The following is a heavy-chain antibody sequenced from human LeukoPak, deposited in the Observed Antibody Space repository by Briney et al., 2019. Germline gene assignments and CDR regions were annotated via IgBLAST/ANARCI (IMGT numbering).Heavy chain of an antibody. V-gene: IGHV1-69*06. CDR2: IIPIFGTA. CDR3: ARGRAYYYYYMDV. Sequence: ASVKLSCKASGGTFSSYAISWVRQAPGQGLEWMGGIIPIFGTANYAQKFQGRVTITADKSTSTAYMELSSLRSEDTAVYYCARGRAYYYYYMDVWGKGTTVTVSS. CDR1: GGTFSSYA. J-gene: IGHJ6*03.